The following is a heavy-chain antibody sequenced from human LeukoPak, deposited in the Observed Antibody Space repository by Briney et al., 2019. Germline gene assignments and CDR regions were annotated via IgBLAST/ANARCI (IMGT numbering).Heavy chain of an antibody. V-gene: IGHV4-34*01. J-gene: IGHJ4*02. D-gene: IGHD2-21*02. CDR3: ASSSDSAIDC. CDR1: GGSFSGYY. CDR2: INHSGST. Sequence: SETLSLTCAVYGGSFSGYYWSWIRQPPGKGLEWIGEINHSGSTNYNPSLKSRVTISVDTSKNQFSLKLSSVTAADTAVYYCASSSDSAIDCWGQGTLVTVSS.